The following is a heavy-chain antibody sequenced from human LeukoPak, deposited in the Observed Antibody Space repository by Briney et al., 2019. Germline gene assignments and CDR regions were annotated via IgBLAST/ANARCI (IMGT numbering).Heavy chain of an antibody. CDR1: GGSISSYY. D-gene: IGHD2/OR15-2a*01. Sequence: SETLSLTCTVSGGSISSYYWSWIRQPPGKGLEWIGSIYYSGSTNYNPSLKSRVTILVDTSKNQFSLKLSSVTAADTAVYYCARQSEYSDSYYYGMDVWGQGTTVTVSS. J-gene: IGHJ6*02. V-gene: IGHV4-59*01. CDR3: ARQSEYSDSYYYGMDV. CDR2: IYYSGST.